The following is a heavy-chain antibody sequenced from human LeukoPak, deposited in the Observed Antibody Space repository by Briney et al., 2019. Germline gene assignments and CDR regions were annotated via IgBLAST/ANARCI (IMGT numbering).Heavy chain of an antibody. D-gene: IGHD3-22*01. J-gene: IGHJ2*01. CDR2: FDPEDGET. CDR1: GYTLTELS. Sequence: ASVKVSCKVSGYTLTELSMHWVRQAPGKGLEWMGGFDPEDGETIYAQKFQGRVTMTEDTSTDTAYMELSSLRSEDTAVYYCARDEYYDSRLGFDLWGRGTLVTVSS. CDR3: ARDEYYDSRLGFDL. V-gene: IGHV1-24*01.